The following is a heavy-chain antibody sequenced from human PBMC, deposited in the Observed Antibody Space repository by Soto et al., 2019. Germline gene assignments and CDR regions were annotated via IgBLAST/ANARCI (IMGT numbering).Heavy chain of an antibody. D-gene: IGHD6-19*01. CDR2: IYYSGST. Sequence: ASETLSLTCTVSGGSISSSSYYWGWIRQPPGKGLEWIGSIYYSGSTYYNPSLKSRVTISVDTSKSQFSLKLSSVTAADTAVYYCARHRSSGWPDAFDIWGQGTMVTVSS. CDR1: GGSISSSSYY. J-gene: IGHJ3*02. CDR3: ARHRSSGWPDAFDI. V-gene: IGHV4-39*01.